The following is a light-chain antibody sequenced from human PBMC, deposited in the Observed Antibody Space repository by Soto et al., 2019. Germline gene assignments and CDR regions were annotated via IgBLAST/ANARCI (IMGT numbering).Light chain of an antibody. V-gene: IGLV2-14*03. J-gene: IGLJ1*01. CDR2: NVN. CDR1: SSDVGGYNF. CDR3: CSYNSSSTHV. Sequence: QSALTQPDSVSGSPGQSITISCTGTSSDVGGYNFVSWYQQHPGKVPKLMIFNVNRRPSVVSDRFSGPKSGSTASLTISGLKAENEDDYYCCSYNSSSTHVLGSGTKLTV.